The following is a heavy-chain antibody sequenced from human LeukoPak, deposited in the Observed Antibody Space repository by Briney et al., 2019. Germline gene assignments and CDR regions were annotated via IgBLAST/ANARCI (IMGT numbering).Heavy chain of an antibody. D-gene: IGHD3-9*01. CDR1: GFTFTTSW. J-gene: IGHJ4*02. CDR2: IESDGTST. Sequence: QPGGSLRLSCAASGFTFTTSWMHWFRQAPGKGLVWVSRIESDGTSTTYADSVKGRFTISRDNSKNTLYLQMNSLRAEDTAVYYCARGRYYDILTGQPPFDYWGQGTLVTVSS. V-gene: IGHV3-74*01. CDR3: ARGRYYDILTGQPPFDY.